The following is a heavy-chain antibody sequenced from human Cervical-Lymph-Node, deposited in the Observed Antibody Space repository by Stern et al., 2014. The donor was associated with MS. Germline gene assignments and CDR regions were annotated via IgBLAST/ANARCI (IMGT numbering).Heavy chain of an antibody. CDR2: ISGSGGST. D-gene: IGHD6-13*01. CDR3: AKDRESSGWSEYLQH. J-gene: IGHJ1*01. V-gene: IGHV3-23*04. CDR1: GLTFSSYA. Sequence: VHLVESGGGLVQPGGSLRLSCAASGLTFSSYAISWVRQAPGKGLEWVSAISGSGGSTYYVDSVKGRFTISRDNSKNTLYLQMDSLRAEDTAVYYCAKDRESSGWSEYLQHWGQGTLVTVSS.